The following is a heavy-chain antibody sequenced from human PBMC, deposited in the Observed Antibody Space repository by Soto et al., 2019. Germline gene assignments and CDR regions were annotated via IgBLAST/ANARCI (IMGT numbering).Heavy chain of an antibody. D-gene: IGHD3-10*01. CDR2: INVGNGDT. CDR1: GYTFTRYA. Sequence: ASVKVSCKASGYTFTRYAMHWVRQAPGQRLEWTGWINVGNGDTKYSQKFQGRVTITRDTSASTVYMELSSLRSEDTAVYYCARDLSWFGELLGYWGQGTRVTVSS. CDR3: ARDLSWFGELLGY. V-gene: IGHV1-3*01. J-gene: IGHJ4*02.